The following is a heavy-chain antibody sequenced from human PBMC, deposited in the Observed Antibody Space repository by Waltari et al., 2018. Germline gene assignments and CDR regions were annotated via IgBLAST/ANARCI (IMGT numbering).Heavy chain of an antibody. CDR3: AKDHLYSSSWYDYYYMDV. CDR2: IRYDGSNK. V-gene: IGHV3-30*02. D-gene: IGHD6-13*01. Sequence: QVQLVESGGGVVQPGGSLRLSCAASGFTFSSYGMHWVRQAPGKGLEWVAFIRYDGSNKYYADSVKGRFTISRDNSKNTLYLQMNSLRAEDTAVYYCAKDHLYSSSWYDYYYMDVWGKGTTVTVSS. CDR1: GFTFSSYG. J-gene: IGHJ6*03.